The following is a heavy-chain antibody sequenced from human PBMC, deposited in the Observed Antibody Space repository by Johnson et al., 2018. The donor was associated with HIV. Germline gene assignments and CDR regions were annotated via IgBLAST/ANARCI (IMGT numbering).Heavy chain of an antibody. D-gene: IGHD4-11*01. CDR2: ISYDGINK. CDR1: GFAFSNYG. Sequence: QMQLVESGGGVVQPGRSLRLSCAASGFAFSNYGMHWVRQAPGKGLEWETIISYDGINKYYAESVKGRFTISRDNSKNTLSLQMNSLRTEDTAVFYCARNHPQSSDAFDIWGLGTMVTVSS. J-gene: IGHJ3*02. CDR3: ARNHPQSSDAFDI. V-gene: IGHV3-30*19.